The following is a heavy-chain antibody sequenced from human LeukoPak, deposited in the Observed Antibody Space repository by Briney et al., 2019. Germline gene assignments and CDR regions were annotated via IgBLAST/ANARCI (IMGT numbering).Heavy chain of an antibody. J-gene: IGHJ4*02. V-gene: IGHV1-18*01. D-gene: IGHD2-2*01. CDR3: ARVACQLPMGDY. Sequence: ASVKVSCKASGYTFTSFGITWVRQAPGQGLEWMGWISVYNGNTNYAQKLQGRVTMTADTSTSTAYMELRSLRSDDTAAYYCARVACQLPMGDYWGQGTLVTVSS. CDR1: GYTFTSFG. CDR2: ISVYNGNT.